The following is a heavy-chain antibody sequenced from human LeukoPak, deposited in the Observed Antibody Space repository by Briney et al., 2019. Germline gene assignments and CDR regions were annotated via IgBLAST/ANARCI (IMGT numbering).Heavy chain of an antibody. CDR1: GYTFTDRY. V-gene: IGHV1-2*02. Sequence: ASVKVSCKASGYTFTDRYMHWVRQALGQGPDWMGWINPNNGGTTYAKSFQGRVTMTRDTSLSTAYMELSRLTSDDTAVYYCARRLGHTSLYNFGLSLDPWGQGTLVTVSS. J-gene: IGHJ5*02. CDR3: ARRLGHTSLYNFGLSLDP. CDR2: INPNNGGT. D-gene: IGHD1-20*01.